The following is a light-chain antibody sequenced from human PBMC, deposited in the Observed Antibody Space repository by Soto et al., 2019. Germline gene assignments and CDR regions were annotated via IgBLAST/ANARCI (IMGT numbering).Light chain of an antibody. CDR1: QSVSSNN. Sequence: EIVLTQSPGTLSLSPGETATLSCRASQSVSSNNLAWYHQKPGQTPRLLIYGASSRATGIPDRFSGSGSGTDFTLTISSLEPEEFAVYYCQQYDNSITCGQGTRLEIE. V-gene: IGKV3-20*01. CDR3: QQYDNSIT. CDR2: GAS. J-gene: IGKJ5*01.